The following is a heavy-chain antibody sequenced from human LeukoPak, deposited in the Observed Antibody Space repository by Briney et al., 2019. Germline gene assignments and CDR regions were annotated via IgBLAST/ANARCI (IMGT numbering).Heavy chain of an antibody. J-gene: IGHJ4*02. D-gene: IGHD3-9*01. Sequence: GGSLRLSCAASRFTLSSYAMSWVRQAPGKGLEGVSAICGSGGSTYYADSVKGRFTISRDNSKNTLYLQMNSLRAEDTAVYYCAKDKLRYFDWLLGALDYWGQGTLVTVSS. CDR3: AKDKLRYFDWLLGALDY. V-gene: IGHV3-23*01. CDR2: ICGSGGST. CDR1: RFTLSSYA.